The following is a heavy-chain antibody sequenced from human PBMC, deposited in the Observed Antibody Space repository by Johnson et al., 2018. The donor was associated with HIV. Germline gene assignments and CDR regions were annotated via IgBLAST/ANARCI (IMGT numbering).Heavy chain of an antibody. CDR3: ANVRWPDAFDI. J-gene: IGHJ3*02. D-gene: IGHD4-23*01. CDR2: IYSGGST. CDR1: GFSVSSNY. V-gene: IGHV3-53*01. Sequence: VQLVESGGGLIQPGGSLRLACAASGFSVSSNYMSWVRQAPGKGLEWVSVIYSGGSTYYADSVKGRFTISRDNSKNTLYLQMNSLRAEDTAVYYCANVRWPDAFDIWGQGTMVTVSS.